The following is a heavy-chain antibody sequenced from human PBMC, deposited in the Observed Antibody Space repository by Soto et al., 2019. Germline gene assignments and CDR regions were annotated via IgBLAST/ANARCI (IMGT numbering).Heavy chain of an antibody. Sequence: PWESLKISCKGSGYSFTSYWISVVRQMPGKGLECMGRIDPSDSYTNYSPSFQGHVTISADKSISTAYLQWSSLKASDTAMYYWARKDFRQYYYGMEVWAQRNIVNSSS. J-gene: IGHJ6*01. CDR2: IDPSDSYT. D-gene: IGHD2-15*01. CDR1: GYSFTSYW. V-gene: IGHV5-10-1*01. CDR3: ARKDFRQYYYGMEV.